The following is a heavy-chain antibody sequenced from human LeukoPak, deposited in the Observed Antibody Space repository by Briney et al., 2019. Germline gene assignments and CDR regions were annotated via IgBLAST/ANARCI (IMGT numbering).Heavy chain of an antibody. CDR3: ARDDFWSGFNWFDP. CDR1: GGSFSGYY. CDR2: INHSGST. J-gene: IGHJ5*02. V-gene: IGHV4-34*01. D-gene: IGHD3-3*01. Sequence: SETLSLTCAIYGGSFSGYYWSWIRQPPGKGLEWIGEINHSGSTNYNPSHKSRLTISVDTSKIQFSLKLSSVTAADTAVYYCARDDFWSGFNWFDPWGQGTLVTVSS.